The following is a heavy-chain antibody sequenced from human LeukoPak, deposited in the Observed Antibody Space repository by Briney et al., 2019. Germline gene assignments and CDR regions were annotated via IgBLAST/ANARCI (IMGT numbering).Heavy chain of an antibody. CDR2: ISSSSSYI. D-gene: IGHD6-13*01. Sequence: GGSLRLSCAASGFTFSSYSMNWVRQAPGKGLEWVSSISSSSSYIYYADSVKGRFTISRDNAKNSLYLQMNSLRADDTAVYYCARGIAAAATNYYFDYWGQGTLVTVSS. CDR1: GFTFSSYS. V-gene: IGHV3-21*04. CDR3: ARGIAAAATNYYFDY. J-gene: IGHJ4*02.